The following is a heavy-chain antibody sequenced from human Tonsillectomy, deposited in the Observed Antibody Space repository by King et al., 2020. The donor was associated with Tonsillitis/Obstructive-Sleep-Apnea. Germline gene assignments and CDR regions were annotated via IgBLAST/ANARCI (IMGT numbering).Heavy chain of an antibody. CDR2: IYYSGST. J-gene: IGHJ4*02. V-gene: IGHV4-31*01. CDR3: ARATPRRAGAGTGTEFDY. Sequence: QLQESGPGLVKPSQTLSLTCTVSGGSISSGGYYWSWIRQHPGKGLEWIGYIYYSGSTYYNPSLKSLVTISVDTSKNQFSLKLSSVTAADTAVYYCARATPRRAGAGTGTEFDYWGQGTLVTVSS. CDR1: GGSISSGGYY. D-gene: IGHD6-13*01.